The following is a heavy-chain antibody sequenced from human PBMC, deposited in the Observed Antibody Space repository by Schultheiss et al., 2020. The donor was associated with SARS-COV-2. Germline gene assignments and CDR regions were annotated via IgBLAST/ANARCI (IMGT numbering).Heavy chain of an antibody. CDR3: ALPPDPGLDV. D-gene: IGHD1-1*01. V-gene: IGHV3-30*07. CDR1: GFTVSSNY. CDR2: ISYDGSNK. Sequence: GGSLRLSCAASGFTVSSNYMSWVRQAPGKGLEWVAVISYDGSNKYYADSVKGRFTISRDNAKNSLYLQMNSLRAEDTAVYYCALPPDPGLDVWDKGTTVTVSS. J-gene: IGHJ6*04.